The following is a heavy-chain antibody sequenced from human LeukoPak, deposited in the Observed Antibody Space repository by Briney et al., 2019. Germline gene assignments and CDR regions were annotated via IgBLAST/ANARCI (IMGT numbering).Heavy chain of an antibody. Sequence: ASVKLSCTASGYTFTVYYMHWVRQTPGQGLEWMGWINPNSGGTNYAQKFQGRVTMTRDTAISTAYMELSRLRSDDTAVYYCARVAGITIFGVVTPNDYWGQGTLVTVSS. D-gene: IGHD3-3*01. J-gene: IGHJ4*02. CDR3: ARVAGITIFGVVTPNDY. CDR2: INPNSGGT. V-gene: IGHV1-2*02. CDR1: GYTFTVYY.